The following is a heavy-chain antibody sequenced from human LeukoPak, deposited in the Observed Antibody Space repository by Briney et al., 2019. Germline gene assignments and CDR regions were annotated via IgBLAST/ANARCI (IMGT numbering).Heavy chain of an antibody. D-gene: IGHD3-10*01. CDR2: IYYSGST. J-gene: IGHJ5*02. CDR1: GGSISSYY. Sequence: SETLSLTCTVSGGSISSYYWSWIRQPPGKGLEWIGYIYYSGSTNYNPSLKSRVTISVDTSKNQFSLKLSSVTAADTAVYYCARANRTMVRGRGFDPWGQGTLVTVSS. V-gene: IGHV4-59*01. CDR3: ARANRTMVRGRGFDP.